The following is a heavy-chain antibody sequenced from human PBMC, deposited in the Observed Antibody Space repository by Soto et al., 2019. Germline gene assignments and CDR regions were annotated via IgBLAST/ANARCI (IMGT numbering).Heavy chain of an antibody. D-gene: IGHD3-9*01. V-gene: IGHV4-30-4*01. CDR2: IYYSGST. J-gene: IGHJ5*02. Sequence: SETLSLTCTVSGGSISSGDYYWSWIRQPPGKGLEWIGYIYYSGSTYYNPSLKSRVTISVDTSKNQFSLKLSSVTAADTAVYYCARAGDILTGYSGWFDPWGQGTLVTVSS. CDR1: GGSISSGDYY. CDR3: ARAGDILTGYSGWFDP.